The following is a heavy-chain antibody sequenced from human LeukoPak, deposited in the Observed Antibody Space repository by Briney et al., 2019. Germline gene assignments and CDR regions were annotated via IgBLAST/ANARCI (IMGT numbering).Heavy chain of an antibody. CDR3: ARWASGWGANFDY. J-gene: IGHJ4*02. CDR2: MSHNRGT. V-gene: IGHV4-38-2*01. D-gene: IGHD6-19*01. CDR1: GFSISSGYY. Sequence: SETLSLTCAVSGFSISSGYYWGWIRQPPGKGLEWIGSMSHNRGTYYNSSLKSRVTISMDTSKNQFSLRLSSVTAADTAVYYCARWASGWGANFDYWGQGTLVTVSS.